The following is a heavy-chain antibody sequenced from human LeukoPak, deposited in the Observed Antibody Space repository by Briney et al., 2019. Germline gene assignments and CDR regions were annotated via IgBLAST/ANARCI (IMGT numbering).Heavy chain of an antibody. CDR2: IKQDGSEA. Sequence: GGSLRLSCAASRFTLSNYWMSWVRQAQGKGLEWVANIKQDGSEAYYVDSVNGRFTISRDNAKNSLSLQMNSLRAEDTAVYYCARQRGSGCLDYWGQGTLVTVSS. CDR3: ARQRGSGCLDY. J-gene: IGHJ4*02. D-gene: IGHD6-19*01. V-gene: IGHV3-7*01. CDR1: RFTLSNYW.